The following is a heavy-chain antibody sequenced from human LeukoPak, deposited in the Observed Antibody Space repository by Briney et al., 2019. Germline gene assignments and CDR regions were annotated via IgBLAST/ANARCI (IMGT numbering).Heavy chain of an antibody. CDR1: GYTFTGYY. CDR2: INPNSGGT. Sequence: ASVKVSCKASGYTFTGYYMHWVRQAPGQGLEWMGWINPNSGGTNYAQKFQGRVTMTRDTPISTAYMELGRLRSDDTAVYYCARGGVCSSTSCYNFDYWGQGTLVTVSS. D-gene: IGHD2-2*01. J-gene: IGHJ4*02. V-gene: IGHV1-2*02. CDR3: ARGGVCSSTSCYNFDY.